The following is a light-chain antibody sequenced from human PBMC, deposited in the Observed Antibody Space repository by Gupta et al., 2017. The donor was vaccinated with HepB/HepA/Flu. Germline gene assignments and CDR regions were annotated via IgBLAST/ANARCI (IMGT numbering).Light chain of an antibody. CDR2: DAS. J-gene: IGKJ1*01. V-gene: IGKV3-11*01. CDR3: QHGNSWPWA. Sequence: DIVLTQSPATLSLSLGETATISCRTSQSVRSYLAWYQMKPGQSPRLLIYDASNRATGVPARFSGSGSGTEFTLTVSSREPEDSAVYYCQHGNSWPWALGQGTKVEIK. CDR1: QSVRSY.